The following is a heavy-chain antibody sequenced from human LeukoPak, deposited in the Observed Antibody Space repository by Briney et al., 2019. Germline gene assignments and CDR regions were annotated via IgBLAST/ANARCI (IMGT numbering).Heavy chain of an antibody. Sequence: GGSLRLSCAASGFTFSSYAMHWVRQAPGKGLEWVAVISYDGSNKYCADSVKGRFTISRDNSKNTLYLQMNSLRADDTAVHYCARGGAYCSGGSCRADDYWGQGTLVTVSS. J-gene: IGHJ4*02. CDR1: GFTFSSYA. D-gene: IGHD2-15*01. CDR3: ARGGAYCSGGSCRADDY. V-gene: IGHV3-30-3*01. CDR2: ISYDGSNK.